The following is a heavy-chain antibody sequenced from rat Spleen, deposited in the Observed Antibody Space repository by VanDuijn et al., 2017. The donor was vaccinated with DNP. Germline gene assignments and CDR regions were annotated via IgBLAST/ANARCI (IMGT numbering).Heavy chain of an antibody. V-gene: IGHV5-31*01. D-gene: IGHD1-12*02. CDR2: ITNTGGST. CDR3: ARLFGYDGTYDFPYYFDY. Sequence: EVQLVESGGGLVQPGRSLKLSCVASGFTFNNYWMTWIRQAPGKGLEWVASITNTGGSTYYPDSVKGRFSISRDNAKSTLYLQVNSLSAEDTATYYCARLFGYDGTYDFPYYFDYWGQGVMVTVSS. J-gene: IGHJ2*01. CDR1: GFTFNNYW.